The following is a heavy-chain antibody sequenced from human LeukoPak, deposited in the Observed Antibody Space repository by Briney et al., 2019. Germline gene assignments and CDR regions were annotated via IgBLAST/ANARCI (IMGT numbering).Heavy chain of an antibody. Sequence: GGSLRLSCAASGFTFSTYGMTWVRQAPGKGLEWVSTINSGGVNTYYVDSVKGRFTISRDNSKNTLYLQMNSLRAEDTAVYYCAKDSPYYDFWSGYYLSPLIYWGQGTLVTVSS. V-gene: IGHV3-23*01. CDR2: INSGGVNT. CDR1: GFTFSTYG. CDR3: AKDSPYYDFWSGYYLSPLIY. D-gene: IGHD3-3*01. J-gene: IGHJ4*02.